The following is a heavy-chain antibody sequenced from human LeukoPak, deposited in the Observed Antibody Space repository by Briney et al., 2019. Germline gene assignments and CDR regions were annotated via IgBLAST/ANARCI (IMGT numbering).Heavy chain of an antibody. Sequence: GASVKVSCKASGYTFTSYDINWVRQATGQGLEWMGWMNPNSGNTGYAQKFQGRVTITRNTSISTAYMELSSLRSEDTAVYYCARGPYSGSYPSDAFDIWGQGTMVTVSS. V-gene: IGHV1-8*01. CDR2: MNPNSGNT. CDR1: GYTFTSYD. J-gene: IGHJ3*02. D-gene: IGHD1-26*01. CDR3: ARGPYSGSYPSDAFDI.